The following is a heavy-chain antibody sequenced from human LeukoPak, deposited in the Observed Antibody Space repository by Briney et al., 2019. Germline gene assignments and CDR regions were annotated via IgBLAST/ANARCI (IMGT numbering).Heavy chain of an antibody. J-gene: IGHJ4*02. CDR1: VFTFSSYA. Sequence: GGSLRLSCAASVFTFSSYAVHWVRQAPGKGLEYVSAITSNGGGTYYANSVKGRLTVSRDNSKNTLFLQMGSLRAEDTAVYYCARGRSSGWHGFDYWGQGTLVTVSS. CDR2: ITSNGGGT. D-gene: IGHD6-19*01. CDR3: ARGRSSGWHGFDY. V-gene: IGHV3-64*01.